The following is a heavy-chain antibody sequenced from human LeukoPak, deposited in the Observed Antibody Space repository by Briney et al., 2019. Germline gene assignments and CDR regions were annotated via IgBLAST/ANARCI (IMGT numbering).Heavy chain of an antibody. CDR1: GFTVSSNY. D-gene: IGHD1-26*01. CDR3: AKAGVQWSFDI. J-gene: IGHJ3*02. CDR2: ISGSGGST. Sequence: QSGGSLRLSCAAFGFTVSSNYMSWVRQAPGKGLEWVSAISGSGGSTYYADSVKGRFTISRDNSKNTLYLQMNSLRAEDTAVYYCAKAGVQWSFDIWGQGTMVTVSS. V-gene: IGHV3-23*01.